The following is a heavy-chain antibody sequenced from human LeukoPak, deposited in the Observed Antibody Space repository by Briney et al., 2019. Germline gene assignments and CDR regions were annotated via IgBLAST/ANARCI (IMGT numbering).Heavy chain of an antibody. D-gene: IGHD2-15*01. CDR3: ALVVAATPYYYGMDV. V-gene: IGHV3-30*03. Sequence: GGSLRLSCVASGFTFSSYGMHWVRQAPGKGLEWVAVISYDGSNKYYADSVKGRFTISRDNSKNTLYLQMNSLRAEDTAVYYCALVVAATPYYYGMDVWGQGTTVTVSS. CDR2: ISYDGSNK. J-gene: IGHJ6*02. CDR1: GFTFSSYG.